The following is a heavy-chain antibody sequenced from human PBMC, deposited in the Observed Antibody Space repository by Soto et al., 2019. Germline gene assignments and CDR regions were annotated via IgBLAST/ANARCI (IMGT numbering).Heavy chain of an antibody. D-gene: IGHD4-17*01. J-gene: IGHJ2*01. Sequence: GGSLKISCAASGFTFSSYAMSWVRQAPGKGLEWVSAISGSGGSTYYADSVKGRFTISRDNSKNTLYLQMNSLRAEDTAVYYCAKVPFDGEGWYFDLWGRGTLVTVSS. CDR2: ISGSGGST. V-gene: IGHV3-23*01. CDR3: AKVPFDGEGWYFDL. CDR1: GFTFSSYA.